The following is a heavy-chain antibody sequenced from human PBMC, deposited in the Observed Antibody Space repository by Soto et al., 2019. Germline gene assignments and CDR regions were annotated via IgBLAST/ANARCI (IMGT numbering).Heavy chain of an antibody. V-gene: IGHV6-1*01. CDR3: TRALSGGYDS. D-gene: IGHD1-26*01. CDR1: GDSVSSKAAA. J-gene: IGHJ5*01. CDR2: TYYRSKWST. Sequence: SQTLSLTCAISGDSVSSKAAAWNWISQSPSRGLEWLGRTYYRSKWSTYYAVPVKSRITINPDTSKNHFSMQLNSVTPEDTAVYYCTRALSGGYDSWGQGTHVTVCS.